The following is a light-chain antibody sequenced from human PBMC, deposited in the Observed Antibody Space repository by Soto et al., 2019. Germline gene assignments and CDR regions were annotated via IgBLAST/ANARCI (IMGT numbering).Light chain of an antibody. V-gene: IGKV3-15*01. J-gene: IGKJ5*01. CDR1: QTVSRN. CDR2: DIS. Sequence: VLTQSPGTLSLSPLEIASLSFRASQTVSRNLAWYQQRPGQAPRLLIYDISNRTTGVPARFSGSGSETEFTLTIRSLQSEDFAVYFCQQYNNWPSFGQGTRLEI. CDR3: QQYNNWPS.